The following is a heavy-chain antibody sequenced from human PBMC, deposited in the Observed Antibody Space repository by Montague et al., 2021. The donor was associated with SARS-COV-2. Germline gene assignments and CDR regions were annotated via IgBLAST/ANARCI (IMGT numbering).Heavy chain of an antibody. CDR3: ARGPRITMIVVVITDIWCDP. D-gene: IGHD3-22*01. Sequence: SETLSLTCAVYGGSVSDYYWSWIRQPPGKGLEWIGEINHSGSTNYNPSLKSRVTTSVDTSKNQFSLKLTPVTAADTAVYYCARGPRITMIVVVITDIWCDPWGQGTLVTVSS. CDR1: GGSVSDYY. V-gene: IGHV4-34*01. J-gene: IGHJ5*02. CDR2: INHSGST.